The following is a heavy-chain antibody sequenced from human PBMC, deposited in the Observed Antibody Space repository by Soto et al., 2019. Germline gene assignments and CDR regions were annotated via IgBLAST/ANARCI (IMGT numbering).Heavy chain of an antibody. Sequence: QVQLVESGGDVVQPGRSLRLSCAASGFTFSSYAMHWVRQAPGKGLEWVAVISYDGSNKYYADSVKGRFTISRDNSKNTLYLQMNSLRAEDTAVYYCARGNTVTPAFFDYWGQGTLVTVSS. V-gene: IGHV3-30-3*01. D-gene: IGHD4-17*01. CDR2: ISYDGSNK. CDR1: GFTFSSYA. J-gene: IGHJ4*02. CDR3: ARGNTVTPAFFDY.